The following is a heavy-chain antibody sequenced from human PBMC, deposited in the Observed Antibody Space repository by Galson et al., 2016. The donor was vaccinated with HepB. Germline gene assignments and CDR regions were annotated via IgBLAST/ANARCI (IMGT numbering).Heavy chain of an antibody. CDR3: TRGALYYSGPYSYSETA. J-gene: IGHJ5*02. D-gene: IGHD3-10*01. CDR1: RFTFSSYD. CDR2: VSYDGTRK. Sequence: SLRLSCAASRFTFSSYDMNWVRQAPGKGPEWVAVVSYDGTRKFYADSVKGRITISRDNSNNAVYLQMNNLRVADTAVYYCTRGALYYSGPYSYSETAWAQGILVTVSS. V-gene: IGHV3-30-3*01.